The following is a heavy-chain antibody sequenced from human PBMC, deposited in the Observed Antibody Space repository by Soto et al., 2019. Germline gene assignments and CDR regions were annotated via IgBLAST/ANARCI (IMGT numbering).Heavy chain of an antibody. CDR2: INPNSGGT. CDR3: ARAFGEYSSSVWFDP. V-gene: IGHV1-2*04. CDR1: GYTFTGYY. Sequence: GASVKVSCKASGYTFTGYYMHWVRQAPGQGLEWMGWINPNSGGTNYAQKFQGWVTMTRDTSISTAYMELSRLRSDDTAVYYCARAFGEYSSSVWFDPWGQGTLVTVSS. J-gene: IGHJ5*02. D-gene: IGHD6-6*01.